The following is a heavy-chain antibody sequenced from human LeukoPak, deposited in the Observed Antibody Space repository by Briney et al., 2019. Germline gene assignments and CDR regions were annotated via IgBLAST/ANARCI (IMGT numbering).Heavy chain of an antibody. CDR3: ATGYSSTWYYFDY. CDR2: IYHSGST. J-gene: IGHJ4*02. CDR1: GDSLSSYY. Sequence: SETLSLTCTVSGDSLSSYYWSWIRQPPGKGLEWIGYIYHSGSTNYNPSLKSRGTISADTSKDQFSLKLASVTAADTAVYYCATGYSSTWYYFDYWGQGTLVTVSS. D-gene: IGHD6-13*01. V-gene: IGHV4-59*01.